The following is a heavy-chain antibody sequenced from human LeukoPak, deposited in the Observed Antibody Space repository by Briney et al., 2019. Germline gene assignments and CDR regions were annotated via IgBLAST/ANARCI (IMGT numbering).Heavy chain of an antibody. CDR2: ITASGNTI. D-gene: IGHD2/OR15-2a*01. J-gene: IGHJ4*02. CDR3: ARLLPCDY. CDR1: GFTFSSYE. V-gene: IGHV3-48*03. Sequence: GGSLRLSCVASGFTFSSYEMNWVRQAPGKGLEWVSFITASGNTIYYADSVKGRFTISRDNAKNSLYLQMNSLRAEDTAVYYCARLLPCDYWDQGTLVTVSS.